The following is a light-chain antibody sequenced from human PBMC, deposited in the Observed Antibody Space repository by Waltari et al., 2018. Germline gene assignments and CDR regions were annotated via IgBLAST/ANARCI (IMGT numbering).Light chain of an antibody. J-gene: IGLJ1*01. Sequence: PASVSGSPGQSITISCTGTSSDVGSYNLVSWYQQHPGKAPKLMIYEGNKRPSGVSNRFSGSKSGNTASLTISGLQAEDEADYYCCSYAGSSTFVFGTGTKVTVL. CDR3: CSYAGSSTFV. CDR2: EGN. CDR1: SSDVGSYNL. V-gene: IGLV2-23*01.